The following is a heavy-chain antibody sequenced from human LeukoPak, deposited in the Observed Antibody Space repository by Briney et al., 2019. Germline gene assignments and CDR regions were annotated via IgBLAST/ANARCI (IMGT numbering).Heavy chain of an antibody. Sequence: GGSLRLSCAASGLTFSSYAMNWVRQPPREGLEWVSYISRGGGIIYYADSVKGRFTISRDNAKNSLYLQMNSLRAEDTAVYYCARTRLNWGHAFDIWGQGTMVTVSS. CDR2: ISRGGGII. V-gene: IGHV3-48*03. J-gene: IGHJ3*02. CDR3: ARTRLNWGHAFDI. D-gene: IGHD7-27*01. CDR1: GLTFSSYA.